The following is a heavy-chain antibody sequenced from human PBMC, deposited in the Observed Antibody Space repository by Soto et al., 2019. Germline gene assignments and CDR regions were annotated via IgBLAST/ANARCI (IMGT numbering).Heavy chain of an antibody. Sequence: ASVKVSCKASGYTFTSYAMHWVRQAPGQMLECMGWINAGNGDTKYXXKVQGRVXXTRDASASTGXMDLSXLRSEDTAVYYCARDVAAADYWGQGTLVTVSS. CDR1: GYTFTSYA. CDR3: ARDVAAADY. J-gene: IGHJ4*02. CDR2: INAGNGDT. V-gene: IGHV1-3*01. D-gene: IGHD6-13*01.